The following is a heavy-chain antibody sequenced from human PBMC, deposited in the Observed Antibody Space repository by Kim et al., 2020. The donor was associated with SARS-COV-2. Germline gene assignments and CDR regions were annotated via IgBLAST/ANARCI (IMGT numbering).Heavy chain of an antibody. CDR1: GGSITTGNYY. CDR2: IYDSGSI. Sequence: SETLSLTCSVTGGSITTGNYYWSWIRQHPGKGLEWIGCIYDSGSIYYNPSLKSPVSISVDTSKNHFSLRLSSVTAADTAVYYCAATFWSLYYKSPWPYWFDSWGQGTLVTVSS. V-gene: IGHV4-31*01. J-gene: IGHJ5*01. D-gene: IGHD3-3*01. CDR3: AATFWSLYYKSPWPYWFDS.